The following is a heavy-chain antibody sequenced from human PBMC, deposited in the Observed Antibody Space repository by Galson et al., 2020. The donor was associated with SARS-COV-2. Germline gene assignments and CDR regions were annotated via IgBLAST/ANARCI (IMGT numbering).Heavy chain of an antibody. V-gene: IGHV1-18*01. CDR2: ISPYNSNT. Sequence: ASVKVSCTASGYTFTTFYITWVRQAPGQGLEWMGKISPYNSNTNYTQKLQGRVTMTTDTSTSTAYMELRSLTSEDTAVYYCARSLSLGDCSGGSCFFYWGQGTLVTVSS. J-gene: IGHJ4*02. D-gene: IGHD2-15*01. CDR1: GYTFTTFY. CDR3: ARSLSLGDCSGGSCFFY.